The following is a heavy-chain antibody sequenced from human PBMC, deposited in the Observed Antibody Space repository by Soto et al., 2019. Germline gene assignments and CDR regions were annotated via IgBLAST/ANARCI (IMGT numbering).Heavy chain of an antibody. V-gene: IGHV4-30-4*01. CDR1: GGSISSGDDY. J-gene: IGHJ4*02. CDR2: IYYSGST. CDR3: ARAKTYFDY. Sequence: LCGGSISSGDDYWGWIRQPPGKGLEWIGYIYYSGSTYYNPSLKSRVTISVDTSKNQFSLKLSSVTAADTAVYYCARAKTYFDYWGQGTLVTVSS.